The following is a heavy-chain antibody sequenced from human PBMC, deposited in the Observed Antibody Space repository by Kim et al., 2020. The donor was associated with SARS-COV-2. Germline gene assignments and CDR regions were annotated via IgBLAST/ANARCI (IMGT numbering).Heavy chain of an antibody. CDR2: INPNSGGT. V-gene: IGHV1-2*06. Sequence: ASVKVSCKASGYTFTGYYMHWVRQAPGQGLEWMGRINPNSGGTNYAQKFQGRVTMTRDTSISTAYMELSRLRSDDTAVYYCARHRFGESHRVFDYWGQGTLVTVSS. D-gene: IGHD3-10*01. J-gene: IGHJ4*02. CDR1: GYTFTGYY. CDR3: ARHRFGESHRVFDY.